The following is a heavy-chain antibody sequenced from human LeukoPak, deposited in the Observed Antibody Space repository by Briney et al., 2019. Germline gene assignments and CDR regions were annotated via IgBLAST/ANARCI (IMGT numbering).Heavy chain of an antibody. CDR1: GFTFDNFA. CDR3: TKDSSSLWYFDF. Sequence: GGSLRLSCAASGFTFDNFAMHWVRHTPGKGLEWVSLVSGNGVNTYYADSVKGRFTISRDNRKNSLYLQMNSLRTEDTALYFCTKDSSSLWYFDFWGQGALVTVSS. D-gene: IGHD6-13*01. V-gene: IGHV3-43*02. J-gene: IGHJ4*02. CDR2: VSGNGVNT.